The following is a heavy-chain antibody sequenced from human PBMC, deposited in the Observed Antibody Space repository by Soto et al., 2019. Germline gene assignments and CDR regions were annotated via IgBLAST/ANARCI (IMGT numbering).Heavy chain of an antibody. CDR1: GFTFSNAW. D-gene: IGHD3-3*01. CDR2: IKSKTDGGTT. J-gene: IGHJ6*02. V-gene: IGHV3-15*01. Sequence: GGSLRLSCAASGFTFSNAWMSWVRQAPGKGLEWVGRIKSKTDGGTTDYAAPVKGRFTISRDDSKNTLYLQMNSLKTEDTAVYYCTTDVTIFGVVSVYYYYGMDVWGQGTTVTV. CDR3: TTDVTIFGVVSVYYYYGMDV.